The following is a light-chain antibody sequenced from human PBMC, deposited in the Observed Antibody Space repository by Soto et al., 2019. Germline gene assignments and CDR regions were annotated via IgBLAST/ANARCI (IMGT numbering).Light chain of an antibody. CDR1: SSDIGAYDY. CDR3: SSFADSSARDYV. J-gene: IGLJ1*01. Sequence: QSVLTQPASVSGSPGQSITISCTGTSSDIGAYDYVSWYQQHPGGVPKLLIYDVSSRPSGVSSRFSGSKSGNTASLTISGLQADDESDYCCSSFADSSARDYVFGGGTKLTVL. V-gene: IGLV2-14*03. CDR2: DVS.